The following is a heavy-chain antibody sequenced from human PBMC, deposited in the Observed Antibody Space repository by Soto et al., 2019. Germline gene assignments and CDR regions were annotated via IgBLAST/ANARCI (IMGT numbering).Heavy chain of an antibody. CDR1: GFTFSSYA. V-gene: IGHV3-30-3*01. D-gene: IGHD3-9*01. CDR3: ANGGPPESYDIEAIGAYFDY. Sequence: GGSLRLSCAASGFTFSSYAMHWVRQAPGKGLEWVAGISYDGSNKYYADSVKGRFTISRDNSKNTLYLQMNSLRAEDTAVYYCANGGPPESYDIEAIGAYFDYWGQGTLVTVSS. CDR2: ISYDGSNK. J-gene: IGHJ4*02.